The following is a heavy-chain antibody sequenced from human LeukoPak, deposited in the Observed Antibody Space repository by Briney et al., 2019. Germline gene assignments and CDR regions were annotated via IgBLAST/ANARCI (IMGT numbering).Heavy chain of an antibody. Sequence: GGSLRLSCAASGFTFSSYWMHRVRQAPGKGLVWVSRINSDGSSTSYADSVKGRFTISRDNAKNTLYLQMNSLRAEDTAEYYCARVSNYDFWSGSNSPFDYWGQGTLVTVSS. J-gene: IGHJ4*02. CDR1: GFTFSSYW. V-gene: IGHV3-74*01. CDR3: ARVSNYDFWSGSNSPFDY. CDR2: INSDGSST. D-gene: IGHD3-3*01.